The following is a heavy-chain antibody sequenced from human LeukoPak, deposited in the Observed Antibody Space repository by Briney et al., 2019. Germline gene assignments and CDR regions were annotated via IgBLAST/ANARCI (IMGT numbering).Heavy chain of an antibody. V-gene: IGHV3-23*01. CDR1: GFTFSSYA. CDR2: ISGIGDNT. D-gene: IGHD1-14*01. Sequence: GGSLRLSCAASGFTFSSYAMSWVRQAPGKGLEWVSSISGIGDNTYYADSVKGRLTISRDNSKNTLYLQMNSLRVEDTAVYYCAKAEGHGHFDYWGQGTLVTVSS. J-gene: IGHJ4*02. CDR3: AKAEGHGHFDY.